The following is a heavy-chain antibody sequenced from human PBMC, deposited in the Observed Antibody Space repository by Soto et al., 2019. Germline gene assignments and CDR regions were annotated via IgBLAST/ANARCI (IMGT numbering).Heavy chain of an antibody. J-gene: IGHJ3*02. D-gene: IGHD4-17*01. CDR3: ARFRYGDYFILLAIEI. CDR2: IYYSGST. CDR1: GGSISSGGYY. V-gene: IGHV4-31*03. Sequence: SVTLSLTCTVSGGSISSGGYYWSWIRQHPGKGLEWIGYIYYSGSTYYNPSLKSRVTISVDTSKSQFSLKLSSVTAADTAVYYCARFRYGDYFILLAIEIGGQGTMV.